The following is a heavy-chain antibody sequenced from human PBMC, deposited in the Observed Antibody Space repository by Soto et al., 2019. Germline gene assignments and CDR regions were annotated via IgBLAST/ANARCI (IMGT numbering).Heavy chain of an antibody. V-gene: IGHV3-21*01. D-gene: IGHD3-16*01. Sequence: EVQLAESGGGLVKPGGSLRLSCVASGFTLSDHSVNWVRLAPGKGLEWVSSISDIGTYIFYADSVKGRFTISRDNTKNSLYLQMDRLGAEDTALYYCARDLVEGALNGFEVWGQGTMVTVSS. CDR1: GFTLSDHS. CDR3: ARDLVEGALNGFEV. CDR2: ISDIGTYI. J-gene: IGHJ3*01.